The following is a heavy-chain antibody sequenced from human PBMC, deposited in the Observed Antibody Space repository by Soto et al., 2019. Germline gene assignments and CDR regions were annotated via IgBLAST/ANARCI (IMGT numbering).Heavy chain of an antibody. D-gene: IGHD3-10*01. CDR1: GGTFSSYA. J-gene: IGHJ4*02. CDR2: IIPIFGTA. CDR3: ARGQTYYYGSGSYS. Sequence: GASVKVSCKASGGTFSSYAISWVRQAPGQGLEWMGGIIPIFGTANYAQKFQGRVTITADESTSTAYMELSSLRSEDTAVYYCARGQTYYYGSGSYSWGRGTQVTVSS. V-gene: IGHV1-69*13.